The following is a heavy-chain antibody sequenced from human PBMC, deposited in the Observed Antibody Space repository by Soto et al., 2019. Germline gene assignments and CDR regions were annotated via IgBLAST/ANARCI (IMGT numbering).Heavy chain of an antibody. CDR1: GFTFSSYG. CDR3: ARSPTADYYDSSGYYQVNVFDI. D-gene: IGHD3-22*01. J-gene: IGHJ3*02. Sequence: GVSLRLSCAASGFTFSSYGMHWVRQAPGKGLEWVAVIWYDGSNKYYADSVKGRFTISRDNSKNTLYLQMNSLRAEDTAVYYCARSPTADYYDSSGYYQVNVFDIWGQGTMVTVSS. V-gene: IGHV3-33*01. CDR2: IWYDGSNK.